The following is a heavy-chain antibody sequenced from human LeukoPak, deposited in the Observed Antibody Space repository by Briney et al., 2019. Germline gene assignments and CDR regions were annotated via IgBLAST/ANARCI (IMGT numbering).Heavy chain of an antibody. J-gene: IGHJ4*02. D-gene: IGHD3-10*01. Sequence: QPGRSLRLSCAASGFTFSSYAMHWVRQAPGKGLERVAVISYDGSNKYYADSVKGRFTISRDNSKNTLYLQMNSLRAEDTAGYYCASPGPYGSGSYFDYWGQGTLVTVSS. CDR2: ISYDGSNK. CDR3: ASPGPYGSGSYFDY. V-gene: IGHV3-30-3*01. CDR1: GFTFSSYA.